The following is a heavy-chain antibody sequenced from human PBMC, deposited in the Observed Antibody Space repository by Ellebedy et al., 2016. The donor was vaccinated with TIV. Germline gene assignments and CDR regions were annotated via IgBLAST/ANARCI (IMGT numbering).Heavy chain of an antibody. CDR1: GFTFSSYG. Sequence: GESLKISCAASGFTFSSYGMHWVRQAPGKGLDWVAVIWYDGSVKDYADSVRGRFAISRDNSKNTLYLQMNSLRADDTAVYYCARDRGIAAAGTRQWLLSRYYYYYGMDVWGQGTTVTVSS. CDR2: IWYDGSVK. D-gene: IGHD6-13*01. J-gene: IGHJ6*02. CDR3: ARDRGIAAAGTRQWLLSRYYYYYGMDV. V-gene: IGHV3-33*01.